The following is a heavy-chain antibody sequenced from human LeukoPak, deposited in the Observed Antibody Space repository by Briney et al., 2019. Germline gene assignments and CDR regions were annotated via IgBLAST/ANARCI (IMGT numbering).Heavy chain of an antibody. J-gene: IGHJ4*02. V-gene: IGHV3-23*01. D-gene: IGHD2-15*01. CDR3: VRESRSSGGSR. Sequence: GGSLRLSCAASGFTFSSQSMTWVRPAPGKGLEWVSGISGSGDNTYYGDSVKGRFTISRDNAKNSLYLQMNGLRAEDTAVYYCVRESRSSGGSRWGQGTLVTVSS. CDR2: ISGSGDNT. CDR1: GFTFSSQS.